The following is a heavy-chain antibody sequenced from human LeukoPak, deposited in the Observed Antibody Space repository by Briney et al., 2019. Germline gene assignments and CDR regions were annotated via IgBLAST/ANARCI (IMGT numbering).Heavy chain of an antibody. Sequence: GGSLRLSCAASGFTFSSYSMNWVRQAPGKGLEWVSSISSSSSDIYYADSVKGRFTISRDNAKNSLYLQMNSLRAEDTAVYYCARDLKESFWGSYRSLITTIDYWGQGTLVTVSS. J-gene: IGHJ4*02. CDR2: ISSSSSDI. CDR3: ARDLKESFWGSYRSLITTIDY. CDR1: GFTFSSYS. V-gene: IGHV3-21*01. D-gene: IGHD3-16*02.